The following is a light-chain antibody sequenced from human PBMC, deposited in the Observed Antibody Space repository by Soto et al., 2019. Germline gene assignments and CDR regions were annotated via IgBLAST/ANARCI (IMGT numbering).Light chain of an antibody. CDR3: QKSYIAPYT. CDR1: ESFRNY. CDR2: VGS. J-gene: IGKJ2*01. V-gene: IGKV1-39*01. Sequence: DIPMTQSPASLSASVGDRVTISCRSSESFRNYLIWYRQKPGKAPELLMYVGSTLESGVPSRFSGSGIGTDFTLTIKSLQPVDFGVYYCQKSYIAPYTFGRGTSLDI.